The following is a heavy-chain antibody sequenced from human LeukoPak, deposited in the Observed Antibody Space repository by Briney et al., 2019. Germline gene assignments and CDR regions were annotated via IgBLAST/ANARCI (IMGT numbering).Heavy chain of an antibody. Sequence: ASVKVSCKASGHTFTGYYMHWVRQAPGQGLEWMGGIIPIFGTANYAQKFQGRVTITADESTSTAYMELSSLRSEDTAVYYCARTSSGSYYYYGMDVWGQGTTVTVSS. V-gene: IGHV1-69*13. CDR2: IIPIFGTA. J-gene: IGHJ6*02. CDR3: ARTSSGSYYYYGMDV. CDR1: GHTFTGYY. D-gene: IGHD1-26*01.